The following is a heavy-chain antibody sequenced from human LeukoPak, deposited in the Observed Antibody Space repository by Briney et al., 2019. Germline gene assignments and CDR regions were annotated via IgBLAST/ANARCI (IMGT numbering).Heavy chain of an antibody. CDR2: ISAYNGKT. D-gene: IGHD6-19*01. J-gene: IGHJ4*02. CDR3: ATLVSGWYPFDY. V-gene: IGHV1-18*01. CDR1: GYTFTTYG. Sequence: ASVKVSCKASGYTFTTYGISWVRQAPGQGLEWMGWISAYNGKTSYAQKFQGRVTMTTDTSTSTAFMELRSLRSEDTAVYYCATLVSGWYPFDYWGQGTLVTVSS.